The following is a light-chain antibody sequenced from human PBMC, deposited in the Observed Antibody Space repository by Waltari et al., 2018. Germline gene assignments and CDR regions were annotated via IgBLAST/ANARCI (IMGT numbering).Light chain of an antibody. J-gene: IGKJ2*01. CDR2: WAS. CDR1: QSVLYSSNNKNY. CDR3: QQYYSTPT. Sequence: DIVMTRSPDSLAVCLGERATINCKSSQSVLYSSNNKNYLAWYQQKPGQPPKLLIYWASTRESGVPDRFSGSGSGTDFTLTISSLQAEDVAVYYCQQYYSTPTFGQGTKLEIK. V-gene: IGKV4-1*01.